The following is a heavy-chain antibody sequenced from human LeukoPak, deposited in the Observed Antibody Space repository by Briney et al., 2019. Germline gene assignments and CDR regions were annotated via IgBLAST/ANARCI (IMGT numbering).Heavy chain of an antibody. V-gene: IGHV1-8*01. CDR2: MNPNSGNT. CDR1: GYTFTSYD. D-gene: IGHD6-19*01. J-gene: IGHJ4*02. CDR3: ARPFNAVAATDADY. Sequence: ASVKVSCKASGYTFTSYDINWVRQATGQGLEWMGWMNPNSGNTGYAQKFQGRVTMTRNTSISTAYTELSSLRSEDTAVYYCARPFNAVAATDADYWGQGTLVTVSS.